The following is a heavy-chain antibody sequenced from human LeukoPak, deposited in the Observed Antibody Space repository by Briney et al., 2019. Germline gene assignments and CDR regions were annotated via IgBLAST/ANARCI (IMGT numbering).Heavy chain of an antibody. CDR2: INHSGST. J-gene: IGHJ3*02. CDR3: ARVPGRPDAFDI. CDR1: GGSFSGYY. Sequence: PSETLSLTCAVYGGSFSGYYWSWIRQPPGKGLEWIGEINHSGSTNYNPSLKSRVTISVDTSKNQFSLKLSSVTAADTAVYYCARVPGRPDAFDIWGQGTMVSVSS. V-gene: IGHV4-34*01.